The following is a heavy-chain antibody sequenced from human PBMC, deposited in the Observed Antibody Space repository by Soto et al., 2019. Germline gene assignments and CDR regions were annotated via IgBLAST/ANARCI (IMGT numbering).Heavy chain of an antibody. D-gene: IGHD3-16*01. CDR2: IYYSGNT. CDR1: GGSTSSDNY. J-gene: IGHJ4*02. Sequence: SETLSLTCTVSGGSTSSDNYWSWIRQPPRKGLEWIGHIYYSGNTDYNPSLKSRLAISIDTSKNQFSLKLSSVTAADTAVYFCAREGGESSDGLYYFDSWGQGSLVTVSS. V-gene: IGHV4-30-4*01. CDR3: AREGGESSDGLYYFDS.